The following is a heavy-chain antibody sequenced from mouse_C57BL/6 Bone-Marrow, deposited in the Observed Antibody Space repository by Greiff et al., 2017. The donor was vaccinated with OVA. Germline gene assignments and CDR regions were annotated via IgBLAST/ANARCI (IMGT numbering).Heavy chain of an antibody. J-gene: IGHJ3*01. CDR1: GFTFSDYG. CDR3: ARSFYYCGSWFAY. CDR2: ISSGSSTI. V-gene: IGHV5-17*01. Sequence: EVNLVESGGGLVKPGGSLKLSCAASGFTFSDYGMHWVRQAPEQGLEWVAYISSGSSTIYYADTVKGRFTISRDNAKNTLFLQMTSLRSEDTAMYYCARSFYYCGSWFAYWGQGTLVTVSA. D-gene: IGHD1-1*01.